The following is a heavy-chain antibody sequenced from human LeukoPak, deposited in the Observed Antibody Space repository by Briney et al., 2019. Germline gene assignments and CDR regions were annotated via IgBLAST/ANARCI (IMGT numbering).Heavy chain of an antibody. D-gene: IGHD3-16*02. V-gene: IGHV4-39*01. J-gene: IGHJ4*02. CDR1: GGSISSSSYY. Sequence: SETLSLTCTVSGGSISSSSYYWGWIRQPPGKGLEWIGSIYYSGSTYYNPSLKSRVTISVDTSKNQFSLKLSSVTAADTAVYYCARHALPITFGGVIVILGGEYYFDYWGQGTLVTVSS. CDR2: IYYSGST. CDR3: ARHALPITFGGVIVILGGEYYFDY.